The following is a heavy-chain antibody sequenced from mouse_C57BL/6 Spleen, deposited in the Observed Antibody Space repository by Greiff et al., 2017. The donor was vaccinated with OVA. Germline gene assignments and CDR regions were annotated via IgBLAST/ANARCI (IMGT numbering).Heavy chain of an antibody. D-gene: IGHD1-1*01. V-gene: IGHV1-69*01. Sequence: QVQLQQSGAELVMPGASVKLSCKASGYTFTSYWMHWVKQRPGQGLEWIGEIDPSDSYTNYNQKFKGKSTLTVDKSSSTAYMQLSSLTSEDSAVYYCARGFITTVVADYWGQGTTLTVSS. CDR3: ARGFITTVVADY. CDR2: IDPSDSYT. CDR1: GYTFTSYW. J-gene: IGHJ2*01.